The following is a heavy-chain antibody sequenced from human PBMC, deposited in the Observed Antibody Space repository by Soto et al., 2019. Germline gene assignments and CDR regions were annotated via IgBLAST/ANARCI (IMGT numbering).Heavy chain of an antibody. Sequence: EVQLVESGGGLVQPGGSLRLSCAASGFTFSSYWMHWVRQAPGKGLVWVSGINSDGSSTSYADSVKGRFTISRDNAKNTLYLQMNSLRAEDTAVYYCARDRSNYYDSSGYYTMVTDHMDVWGQGTTVTVSS. V-gene: IGHV3-74*01. CDR1: GFTFSSYW. CDR2: INSDGSST. J-gene: IGHJ6*02. D-gene: IGHD3-22*01. CDR3: ARDRSNYYDSSGYYTMVTDHMDV.